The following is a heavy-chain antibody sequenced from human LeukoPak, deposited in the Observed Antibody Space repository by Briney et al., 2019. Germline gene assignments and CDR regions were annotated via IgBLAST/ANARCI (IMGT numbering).Heavy chain of an antibody. CDR2: ISGSGGST. D-gene: IGHD2-21*02. J-gene: IGHJ4*02. CDR3: AKSVYVVTAVDY. CDR1: GFTFSSYA. V-gene: IGHV3-23*01. Sequence: GGSLRLSCAASGFTFSSYAMSWVHQAPGKGLEWVSAISGSGGSTYYADSVKGRFTISRDSSKNTLYLQMNSLRAEDTAVYYCAKSVYVVTAVDYWGQGTLVTVSS.